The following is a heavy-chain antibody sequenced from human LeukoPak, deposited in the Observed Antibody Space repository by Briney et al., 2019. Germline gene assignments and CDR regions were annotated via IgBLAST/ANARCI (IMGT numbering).Heavy chain of an antibody. CDR2: IIPIFGTA. Sequence: ASVKVSCKASGGTFSSYAISWVRQAPGQGLEWMGGIIPIFGTANYAQKFQGRVTITTDESTSTAYMELSSLRSEDTAVYYCAKGLRQQLALDYWGQGTLVTVYS. CDR1: GGTFSSYA. D-gene: IGHD6-13*01. J-gene: IGHJ4*02. V-gene: IGHV1-69*05. CDR3: AKGLRQQLALDY.